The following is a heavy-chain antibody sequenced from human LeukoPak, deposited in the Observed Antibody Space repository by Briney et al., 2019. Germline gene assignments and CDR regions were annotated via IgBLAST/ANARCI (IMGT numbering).Heavy chain of an antibody. Sequence: PSETLSLTCTVSGGSLRNYYWSWIRRPPGKGLEYIGNIFYSGSTNYNPSLKSRVTISVDTSNNQFSLKLNSVTAADTAVYYCARPPSIAAAGIFDYGARGLLVPVSS. CDR3: ARPPSIAAAGIFDY. CDR2: IFYSGST. J-gene: IGHJ4*02. D-gene: IGHD6-13*01. CDR1: GGSLRNYY. V-gene: IGHV4-59*01.